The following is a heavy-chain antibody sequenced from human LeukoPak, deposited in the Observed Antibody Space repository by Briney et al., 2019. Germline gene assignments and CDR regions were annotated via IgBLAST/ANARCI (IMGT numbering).Heavy chain of an antibody. CDR3: ARQNIVEMATIRYGDAFDI. Sequence: GESLKISCKGSGYSFTSYWIGWVRQMPGKGLEWMGIIYPGDSDTRYSPSFQGQVTISADKSISTAYLQWSSLKASDTAMYYCARQNIVEMATIRYGDAFDIWGQGTMVTVSS. J-gene: IGHJ3*02. D-gene: IGHD5-24*01. V-gene: IGHV5-51*01. CDR2: IYPGDSDT. CDR1: GYSFTSYW.